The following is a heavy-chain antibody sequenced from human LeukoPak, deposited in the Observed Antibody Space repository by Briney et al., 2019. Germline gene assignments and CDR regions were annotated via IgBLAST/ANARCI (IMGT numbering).Heavy chain of an antibody. J-gene: IGHJ3*02. D-gene: IGHD2-15*01. CDR3: ARHQIVVVVAATPAAFDI. Sequence: ASVKVSCKASGGTFSSYAISWVRQAPGQGLEWMGGIIPIFGTANYAQKFQGRVTITADESTSTAYMELSSLRSEDTAVYYCARHQIVVVVAATPAAFDIWGQGTMVTVSS. CDR1: GGTFSSYA. CDR2: IIPIFGTA. V-gene: IGHV1-69*13.